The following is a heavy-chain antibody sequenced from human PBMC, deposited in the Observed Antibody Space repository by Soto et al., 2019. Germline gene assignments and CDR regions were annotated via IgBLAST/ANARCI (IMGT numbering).Heavy chain of an antibody. Sequence: PGESLKISCKGSGYSFTSYWISWVRQMPGKGLEWMGRIDPSDSYTNYSPSFQGHVTISADKSISTAYLQWSSLKASDAAMYYCARRPHSGSYLGAFDIWGQGTMVTVS. D-gene: IGHD1-26*01. V-gene: IGHV5-10-1*01. CDR1: GYSFTSYW. J-gene: IGHJ3*02. CDR3: ARRPHSGSYLGAFDI. CDR2: IDPSDSYT.